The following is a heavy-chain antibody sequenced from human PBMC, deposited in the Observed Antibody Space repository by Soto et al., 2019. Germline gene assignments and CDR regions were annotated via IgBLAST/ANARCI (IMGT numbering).Heavy chain of an antibody. CDR3: ARVSTTWPYYYGMDV. CDR2: VNTGNGNT. Sequence: ASVKVSCKPFGYTFTSYALHWGRQAPGQRLEWMGWVNTGNGNTEYSQKFQGRVTITRDTSASTAHMELSSLRPEDTAVYYCARVSTTWPYYYGMDVWGQGTTVTVSS. D-gene: IGHD3-16*01. CDR1: GYTFTSYA. J-gene: IGHJ6*02. V-gene: IGHV1-3*04.